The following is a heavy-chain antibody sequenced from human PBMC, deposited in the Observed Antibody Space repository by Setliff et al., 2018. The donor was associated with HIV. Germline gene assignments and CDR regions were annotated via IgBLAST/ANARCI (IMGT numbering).Heavy chain of an antibody. CDR1: GFTFSSYS. CDR3: ASARIPTGGTSTSFDY. Sequence: GGSLRLSCAASGFTFSSYSMNWVRRAPGKGLEWVSSISSSSSYIYYADSVKGRFTISRDNAKNSLYLQMNSLRAEDTAVYYCASARIPTGGTSTSFDYWGQGTLVTVSS. V-gene: IGHV3-21*01. D-gene: IGHD1-1*01. CDR2: ISSSSSYI. J-gene: IGHJ4*02.